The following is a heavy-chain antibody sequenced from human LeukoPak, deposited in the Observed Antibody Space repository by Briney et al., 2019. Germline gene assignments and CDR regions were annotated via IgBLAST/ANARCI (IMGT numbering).Heavy chain of an antibody. CDR2: IDPNSGDT. D-gene: IGHD3-22*01. CDR1: GYSFTGYF. J-gene: IGHJ4*02. V-gene: IGHV1-2*02. Sequence: ASVKVSCKASGYSFTGYFIHWVRHAPGQGLEWMGCIDPNSGDTKYAQKFQGRVSMPRDTSTRTAYMELSRLRSDDTAVYFCARSGSTGYSLDYWGQGTLVIVSS. CDR3: ARSGSTGYSLDY.